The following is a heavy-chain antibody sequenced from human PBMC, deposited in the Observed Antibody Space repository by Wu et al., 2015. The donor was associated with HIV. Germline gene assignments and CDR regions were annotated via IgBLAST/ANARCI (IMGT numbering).Heavy chain of an antibody. CDR3: ARDIVVMVAATIPLDY. J-gene: IGHJ4*02. Sequence: QVQLVQSGAEVKKPGASVRVSCKASGYTFSHYGITWVRQAAGEGLEWMGWISAYDGNTDYAQNFQGRVTMTTDTPTSTAYMELRSLRSDDTAMYYCARDIVVMVAATIPLDYWGQGTLVTVSS. CDR2: ISAYDGNT. CDR1: GYTFSHYG. V-gene: IGHV1-18*01. D-gene: IGHD2-15*01.